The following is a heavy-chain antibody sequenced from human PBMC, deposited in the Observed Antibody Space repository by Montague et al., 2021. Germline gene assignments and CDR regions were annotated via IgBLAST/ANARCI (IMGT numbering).Heavy chain of an antibody. D-gene: IGHD6-19*01. CDR3: VRGRPSWLDRGFDL. V-gene: IGHV3-33*01. Sequence: SLRLSCAASGFTVTSYAMHRVRQAPGKGLEWVALIWFDGSNIKYADSVKGRFTISRDTPKNTLSLEMDSLTADDTAVYYCVRGRPSWLDRGFDLWGQGTLVTVSS. CDR2: IWFDGSNI. CDR1: GFTVTSYA. J-gene: IGHJ4*02.